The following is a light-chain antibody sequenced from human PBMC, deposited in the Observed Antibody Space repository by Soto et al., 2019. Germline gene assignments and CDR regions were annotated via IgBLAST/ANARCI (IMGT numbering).Light chain of an antibody. J-gene: IGKJ4*01. V-gene: IGKV1-5*03. Sequence: DIQMTQSPSTLSASVGDRVTITCRASQSISSWLAWYQQKPGKAPKLLIYKASSLESGVPSSFSGSGSGTEFTITIISLQPDDFATYYCQQYNSYWLTFGGGTKVEIK. CDR3: QQYNSYWLT. CDR1: QSISSW. CDR2: KAS.